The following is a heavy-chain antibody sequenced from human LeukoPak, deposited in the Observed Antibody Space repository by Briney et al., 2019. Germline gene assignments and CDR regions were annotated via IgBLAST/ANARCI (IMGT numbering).Heavy chain of an antibody. CDR2: ISGSGGST. J-gene: IGHJ5*02. D-gene: IGHD6-13*01. CDR3: AKDRAAPATPYNWFDP. V-gene: IGHV3-23*01. Sequence: GVSLRLSCAASGFTFSSYAMSWVRQAPGKGLEWVSTISGSGGSTYYADSVKGRFTISRDNSRTTLYLQMNSLRAEDTAVYYCAKDRAAPATPYNWFDPWGQGTLVTVSS. CDR1: GFTFSSYA.